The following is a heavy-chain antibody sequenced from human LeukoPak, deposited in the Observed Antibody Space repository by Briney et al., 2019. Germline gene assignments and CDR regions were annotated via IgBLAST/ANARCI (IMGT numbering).Heavy chain of an antibody. CDR1: GGSISSSSYY. J-gene: IGHJ5*02. V-gene: IGHV4-39*02. Sequence: SETLSLTCTASGGSISSSSYYWGWIRQPPGKGLEWIGSIYYSGSTYYNPSLKSRVTISVDTSKNQFSLQLNSVTPEDTAVYYCARDLRYYDILTGPSNWFNPWGQGTLVTVSS. CDR2: IYYSGST. D-gene: IGHD3-9*01. CDR3: ARDLRYYDILTGPSNWFNP.